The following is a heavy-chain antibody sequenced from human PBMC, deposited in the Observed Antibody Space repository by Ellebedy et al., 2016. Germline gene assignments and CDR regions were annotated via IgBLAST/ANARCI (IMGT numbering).Heavy chain of an antibody. V-gene: IGHV3-23*01. J-gene: IGHJ4*02. CDR2: ISGSGGST. CDR3: AKRRYTNGGSFDY. D-gene: IGHD2-8*01. CDR1: GFTISSNS. Sequence: GGSLRLXCAASGFTISSNSMSWVRQAPGKGLEWVSGISGSGGSTYYADSVKGRVTISRDNSKNTLYLQMSILRAEDTAVYYCAKRRYTNGGSFDYWGQGTLVTVSS.